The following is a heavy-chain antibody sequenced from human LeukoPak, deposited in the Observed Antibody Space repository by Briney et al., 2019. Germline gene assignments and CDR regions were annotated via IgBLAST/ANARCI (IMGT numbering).Heavy chain of an antibody. CDR3: ARGAYYDILTGPSTYYYYYGMDV. CDR2: INPNSGGT. CDR1: GYTFTGCY. J-gene: IGHJ6*02. V-gene: IGHV1-2*02. D-gene: IGHD3-9*01. Sequence: ASVKVSCKASGYTFTGCYMHWVRQAPGQGLEWMGWINPNSGGTNYAQKFQGRVTMTRDTSISTAYMELSRLRSDDTAVYYCARGAYYDILTGPSTYYYYYGMDVWGQGTTVTVSS.